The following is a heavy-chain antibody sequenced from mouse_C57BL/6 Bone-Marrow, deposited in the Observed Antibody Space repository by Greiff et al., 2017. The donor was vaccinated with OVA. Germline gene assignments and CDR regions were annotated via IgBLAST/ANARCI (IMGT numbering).Heavy chain of an antibody. J-gene: IGHJ3*01. CDR3: ASYSNYPAWFAY. V-gene: IGHV1-19*01. CDR1: GYTFTDYY. Sequence: VQLKESGPVLVKPGASVKMSCKASGYTFTDYYMNWVKQSHGKSLEWIGVINPYNGGTSYNQKFKGKATLTSDTSSSTAYMQLSSLTSEDSAIYFCASYSNYPAWFAYWGQGTLVTVSA. D-gene: IGHD2-5*01. CDR2: INPYNGGT.